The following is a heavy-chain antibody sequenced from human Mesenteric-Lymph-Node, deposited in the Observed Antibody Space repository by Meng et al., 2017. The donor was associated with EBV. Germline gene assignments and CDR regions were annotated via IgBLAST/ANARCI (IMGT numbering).Heavy chain of an antibody. D-gene: IGHD3-10*01. J-gene: IGHJ1*01. CDR1: GYTFMTYG. V-gene: IGHV1-18*01. CDR2: TSAHNGNP. Sequence: QVQLAQSGAEAKKPGASVWVSCKTSGYTFMTYGVTWVRQAPGQGLEWMGWTSAHNGNPTYAQKFQGRVIMTADASTSTACLELTSLRSGDTAFYYCIRGSGFYYTSGLWGQGTLVTVSS. CDR3: IRGSGFYYTSGL.